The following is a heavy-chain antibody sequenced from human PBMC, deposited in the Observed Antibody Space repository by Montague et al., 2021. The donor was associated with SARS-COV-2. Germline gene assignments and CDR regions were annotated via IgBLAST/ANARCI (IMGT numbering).Heavy chain of an antibody. CDR2: IYYSGST. CDR3: ARKRNATVVTDLLLDF. V-gene: IGHV4-59*08. J-gene: IGHJ4*02. D-gene: IGHD4-23*01. Sequence: SETLSLTCTVSGGSISSYYWSWIRQPPGKGLEWIGYIYYSGSTNYNPSLKSRVTISVDTSKNQFSLKLSSVTAADTAVYYCARKRNATVVTDLLLDFWGQGTLVTVSS. CDR1: GGSISSYY.